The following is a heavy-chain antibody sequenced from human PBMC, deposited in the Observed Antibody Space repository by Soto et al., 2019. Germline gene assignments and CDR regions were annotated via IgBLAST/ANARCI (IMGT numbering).Heavy chain of an antibody. J-gene: IGHJ4*02. CDR2: IYYSGST. CDR3: VRGSRYFYFGWGNYRSPSVAFDY. D-gene: IGHD3-16*02. V-gene: IGHV4-59*01. Sequence: SETLSLTCTVSGGSISSYYWRWIRQPPGKGLEWIGYIYYSGSTKYNPSLKSRVTISVDTSTNQFSLNMSSVTAADTPGYYSVRGSRYFYFGWGNYRSPSVAFDYWGQGTLVTVSS. CDR1: GGSISSYY.